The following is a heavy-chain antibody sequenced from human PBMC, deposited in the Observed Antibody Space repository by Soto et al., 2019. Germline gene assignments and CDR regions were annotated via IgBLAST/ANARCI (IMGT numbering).Heavy chain of an antibody. CDR2: IYWDDDK. CDR3: VQSRCGGDCLQSYSSHSYYGLDV. J-gene: IGHJ6*02. V-gene: IGHV2-5*02. CDR1: GFSLSTIGVG. D-gene: IGHD2-21*02. Sequence: QITLKESGPTLVKPTQTLTLTCTFSGFSLSTIGVGVGWIRQPPGKALEWLALIYWDDDKRYSPSLKSRLTVTKDTSKNPVFLTMTNMDPVDTATYYCVQSRCGGDCLQSYSSHSYYGLDVWGQGTTVTVSS.